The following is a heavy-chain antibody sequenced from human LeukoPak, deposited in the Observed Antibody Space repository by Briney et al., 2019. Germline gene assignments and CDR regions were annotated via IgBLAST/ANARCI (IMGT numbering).Heavy chain of an antibody. J-gene: IGHJ2*01. CDR3: AKDLIRRGTYNWNFDL. V-gene: IGHV3-23*01. CDR1: GFTFTNYA. Sequence: AGGSLRLSCAASGFTFTNYAMTWVRQAPGKGLEWVSLMSISDITYYADSVRGRFTISRDTSKNTLYLQMNSLRAEDTAVYYCAKDLIRRGTYNWNFDLWGRGNLVTVSS. D-gene: IGHD1-26*01. CDR2: MSISDIT.